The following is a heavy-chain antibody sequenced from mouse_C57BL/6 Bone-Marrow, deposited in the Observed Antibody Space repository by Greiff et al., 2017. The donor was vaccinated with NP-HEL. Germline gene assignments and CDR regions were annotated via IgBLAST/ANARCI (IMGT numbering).Heavy chain of an antibody. Sequence: QVQLQQPGAELVKPGASVKLSCKASGYTFTTYWMQWVKQRPGQGLEWIGEIDPSASYTNYNQKFKGKATLTVDTSSSTAYMQLSSLTSEDSAVYYCARNAYYGRSYEFAYWGQGTLVTVSA. D-gene: IGHD1-1*01. CDR3: ARNAYYGRSYEFAY. CDR1: GYTFTTYW. J-gene: IGHJ3*01. CDR2: IDPSASYT. V-gene: IGHV1-50*01.